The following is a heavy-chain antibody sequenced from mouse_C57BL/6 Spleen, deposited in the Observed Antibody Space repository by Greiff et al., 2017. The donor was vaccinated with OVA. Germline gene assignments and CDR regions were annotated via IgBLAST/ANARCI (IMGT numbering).Heavy chain of an antibody. J-gene: IGHJ1*03. D-gene: IGHD1-1*01. V-gene: IGHV5-4*01. CDR3: ARDWNYGSSWYFDV. CDR1: GFTFSSYA. CDR2: ISDGGSYT. Sequence: EVQGVESGGGLVKPGGSLKLSCAASGFTFSSYAMSWVRQTPEKRLEWVATISDGGSYTYYPDNVKGRFTISRDNAKNTLYLQMSHLKSEDTAMYYCARDWNYGSSWYFDVWGTGTTVTVSS.